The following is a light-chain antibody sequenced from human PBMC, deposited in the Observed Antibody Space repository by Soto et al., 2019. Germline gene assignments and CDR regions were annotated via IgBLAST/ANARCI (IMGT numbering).Light chain of an antibody. J-gene: IGLJ1*01. Sequence: QSALTQPASVSGSPGQSITISCTGTSSDVGGYNYVSWYQQHPGKAPKLMIYDVSNRPSGVSNRFSGSKSGNTASLPISGLQAEDEDDYYCSSYTSSSTLVVFGTGTKLTVL. CDR3: SSYTSSSTLVV. V-gene: IGLV2-14*01. CDR1: SSDVGGYNY. CDR2: DVS.